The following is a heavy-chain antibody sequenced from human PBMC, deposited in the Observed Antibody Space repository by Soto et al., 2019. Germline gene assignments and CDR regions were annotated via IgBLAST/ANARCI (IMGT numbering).Heavy chain of an antibody. Sequence: PGGSLTLSCAASGFTFGSYGMHWVRQAQGKGLEWVAFIWYDGSNKYYADSVKGRFTISRYNSKNTLYLQMNSLRAEDTAVYYCAREVYSYVDGPFYYWGQGTLVTVSS. D-gene: IGHD5-18*01. V-gene: IGHV3-33*01. CDR1: GFTFGSYG. CDR2: IWYDGSNK. CDR3: AREVYSYVDGPFYY. J-gene: IGHJ4*02.